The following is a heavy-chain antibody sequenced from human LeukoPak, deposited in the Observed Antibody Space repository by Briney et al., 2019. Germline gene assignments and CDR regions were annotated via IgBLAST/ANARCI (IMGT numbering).Heavy chain of an antibody. D-gene: IGHD1-26*01. CDR2: TSGSGGTT. Sequence: PGGSLRLSCAASGFTFSSYAMSWVRQAPGKGLEWVSLTSGSGGTTYYADSVKSRFTISRDNSKNTLYLQMNSLRAEDTAVYYCAKCHSGNYYYGMDVWGQGTTVTVSS. J-gene: IGHJ6*02. V-gene: IGHV3-23*01. CDR3: AKCHSGNYYYGMDV. CDR1: GFTFSSYA.